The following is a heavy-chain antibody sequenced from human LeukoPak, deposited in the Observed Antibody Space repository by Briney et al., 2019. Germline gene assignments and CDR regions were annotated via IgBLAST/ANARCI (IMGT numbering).Heavy chain of an antibody. CDR1: GFTFSSYG. D-gene: IGHD3-10*01. CDR3: ASSILEGFGDHDAFDI. V-gene: IGHV3-33*01. CDR2: IWYDGSNK. J-gene: IGHJ3*02. Sequence: GGSLRLSCAASGFTFSSYGTHWVRQAPGKGLEWVAVIWYDGSNKYYADSVKGRLTISRDNSKNTLYLQMNSLRAEDTAVYYCASSILEGFGDHDAFDIWGQGTMVTVSS.